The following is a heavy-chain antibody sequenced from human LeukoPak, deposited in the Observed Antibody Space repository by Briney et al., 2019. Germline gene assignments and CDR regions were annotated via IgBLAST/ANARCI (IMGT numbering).Heavy chain of an antibody. J-gene: IGHJ6*02. CDR3: ARLAIDQYYYYYGMDV. CDR1: GGSISSYY. CDR2: IYYSGST. V-gene: IGHV4-59*12. Sequence: SETLSLTCTVSGGSISSYYWSWIRQAPGKGLEWIGYIYYSGSTNYNPSLKSRVTISVDTSKNQFSLKLSSVTAADTAVYYCARLAIDQYYYYYGMDVWGQGTTVTVSS.